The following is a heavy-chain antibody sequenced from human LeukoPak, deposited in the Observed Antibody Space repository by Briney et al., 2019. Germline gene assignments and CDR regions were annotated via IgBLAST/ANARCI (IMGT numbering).Heavy chain of an antibody. CDR1: GYTFTSYD. CDR2: MNPNSGNT. J-gene: IGHJ5*02. Sequence: ASVKVSCKASGYTFTSYDINWVRQATGQGLEWMGWMNPNSGNTGYAQKFQGRVTMTRDTSISTAYMELSRLRSDDTAVYYCARDLGELLEGNWFDPWGQGTLVTVSS. V-gene: IGHV1-8*02. D-gene: IGHD1-26*01. CDR3: ARDLGELLEGNWFDP.